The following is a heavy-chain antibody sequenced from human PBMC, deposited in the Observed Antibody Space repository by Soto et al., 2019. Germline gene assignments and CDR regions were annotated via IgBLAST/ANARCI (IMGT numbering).Heavy chain of an antibody. CDR2: ISSSSSYI. CDR1: GFTFSSYS. D-gene: IGHD3-22*01. Sequence: PGGSLRLSCAASGFTFSSYSMNWVRQAPGKGLEWVSSISSSSSYIYYADSVKGRFTISRDNAKNSLYLQMNSLRAEDTAVYYCARWYYYDSSGYYQTTYAFAIRGQGTMVTVSS. V-gene: IGHV3-21*01. J-gene: IGHJ3*02. CDR3: ARWYYYDSSGYYQTTYAFAI.